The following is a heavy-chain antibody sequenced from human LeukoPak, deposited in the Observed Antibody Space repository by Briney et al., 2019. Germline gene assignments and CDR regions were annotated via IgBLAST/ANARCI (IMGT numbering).Heavy chain of an antibody. D-gene: IGHD6-13*01. V-gene: IGHV3-9*03. Sequence: GGSLRLSCVASGFTFDDYGINWVRQAPGKGLEWVSGIRWKSGSIVYADSVKGRFTISRDNAKNSLYLQMNSLRVEDMALYYCAARRGAAAGTDYFDDWGRGTLVTVSS. CDR3: AARRGAAAGTDYFDD. J-gene: IGHJ4*02. CDR2: IRWKSGSI. CDR1: GFTFDDYG.